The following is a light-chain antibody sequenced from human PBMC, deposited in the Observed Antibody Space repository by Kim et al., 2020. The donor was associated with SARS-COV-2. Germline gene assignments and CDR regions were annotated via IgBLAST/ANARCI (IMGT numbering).Light chain of an antibody. CDR2: RTT. J-gene: IGLJ1*01. Sequence: SSELTQDPAVSVALGQSVRITCQGDSLRKFHTSWFQQKAGQAPRLVIYRTTIRPSGIPDRFAGSNSGVTSSLTITATQAEDEATYYCNTRDKSGNDYLFG. CDR1: SLRKFH. V-gene: IGLV3-19*01. CDR3: NTRDKSGNDYL.